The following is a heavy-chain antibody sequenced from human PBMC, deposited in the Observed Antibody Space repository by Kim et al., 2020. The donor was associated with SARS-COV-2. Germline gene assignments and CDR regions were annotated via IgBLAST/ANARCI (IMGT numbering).Heavy chain of an antibody. CDR3: AGFEDTAMVNFDY. CDR1: GFTFSSYA. V-gene: IGHV3-30*04. Sequence: GGSLRLSCAASGFTFSSYAMHWVRQAPGKGLEWVAVISYDGSNKYYADSVKGRFTISRDNSKNTLYLQMNSRRAEDTAVYYCAGFEDTAMVNFDYWGQGT. J-gene: IGHJ4*02. CDR2: ISYDGSNK. D-gene: IGHD5-18*01.